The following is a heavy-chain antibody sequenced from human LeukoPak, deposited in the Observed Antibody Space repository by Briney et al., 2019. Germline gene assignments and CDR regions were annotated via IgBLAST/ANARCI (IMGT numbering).Heavy chain of an antibody. J-gene: IGHJ3*02. CDR1: GGSISSYY. V-gene: IGHV4-59*12. CDR3: ARDPAFDI. CDR2: IYYSGST. Sequence: NPSETLSLTCTVSGGSISSYYWSWIRQPPGKGLEWIGYIYYSGSTNYNPSLKSRVTISVDTSKNQFSLKLSSVTAADTAVYYCARDPAFDIWGQGTMVTVSS.